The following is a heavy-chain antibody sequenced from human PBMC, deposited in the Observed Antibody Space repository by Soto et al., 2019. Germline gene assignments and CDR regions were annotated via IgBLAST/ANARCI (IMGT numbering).Heavy chain of an antibody. Sequence: LSLTCTVSGGSISSGGYYWSWIRQHPGKGLEWIGYIYYSGSTYYNPSLKSRVTISVDTSKNQFSLKLSSVTAADTAVYYCARKTTVTTSFDYWGQGTLVTVSS. CDR1: GGSISSGGYY. V-gene: IGHV4-31*03. CDR2: IYYSGST. J-gene: IGHJ4*02. D-gene: IGHD4-17*01. CDR3: ARKTTVTTSFDY.